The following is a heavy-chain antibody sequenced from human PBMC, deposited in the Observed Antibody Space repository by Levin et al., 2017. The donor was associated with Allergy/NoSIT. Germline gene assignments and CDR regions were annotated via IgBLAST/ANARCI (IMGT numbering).Heavy chain of an antibody. V-gene: IGHV1-2*02. Sequence: GESLKISCKASGYTFTGYYMHWVRQAPGQGLEWMGWINPNSGGTNYAQKFQGRVTMTRDTSISTAYMELSRLRSDDTAVYYCARVHKGWELLPTLNYWGQGTLVTVSS. J-gene: IGHJ4*02. D-gene: IGHD1-26*01. CDR1: GYTFTGYY. CDR3: ARVHKGWELLPTLNY. CDR2: INPNSGGT.